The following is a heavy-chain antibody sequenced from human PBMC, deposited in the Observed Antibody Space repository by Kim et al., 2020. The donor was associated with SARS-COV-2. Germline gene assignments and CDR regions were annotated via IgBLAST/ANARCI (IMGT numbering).Heavy chain of an antibody. J-gene: IGHJ4*02. D-gene: IGHD3-22*01. V-gene: IGHV3-23*01. CDR3: AKFKIDSSGYYYFDY. CDR1: GFTFSSYA. Sequence: GGSLRLSCAASGFTFSSYAMSWVRQAPGKGLEWVSAISGSGGSTYYADSVKGRFTISRDNSKNTLYLQMNSLRAEDTAVYYCAKFKIDSSGYYYFDYWGQGTLVTVSS. CDR2: ISGSGGST.